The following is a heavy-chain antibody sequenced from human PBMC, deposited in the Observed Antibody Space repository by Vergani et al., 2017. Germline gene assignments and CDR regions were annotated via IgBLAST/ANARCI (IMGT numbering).Heavy chain of an antibody. Sequence: QLQLQESGPGLVKPSETLSLTCTVSGGSISSSSYYWGWIRQPPGKGLEWIGSIYYSGSTYYNPSLKSRVTISVDTSKNQFSLKLSSVTAADTAVYYCARPHYDFWSGYYPNWFDPWGQGTLVTVSS. D-gene: IGHD3-3*01. CDR1: GGSISSSSYY. V-gene: IGHV4-39*01. J-gene: IGHJ5*02. CDR2: IYYSGST. CDR3: ARPHYDFWSGYYPNWFDP.